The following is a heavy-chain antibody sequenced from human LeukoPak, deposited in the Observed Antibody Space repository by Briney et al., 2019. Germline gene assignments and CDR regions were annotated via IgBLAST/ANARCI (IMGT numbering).Heavy chain of an antibody. CDR2: FDPEDGET. J-gene: IGHJ4*02. Sequence: GASVKVSCKVSGYTLTELSMHWVRQAPGKGLEWMGGFDPEDGETIYAQKFQGRVTMTEDTSPDTAYMELSSLRSEDTAVYYCATGGPLANWDLFDYWGQGTLVTVSS. V-gene: IGHV1-24*01. D-gene: IGHD7-27*01. CDR3: ATGGPLANWDLFDY. CDR1: GYTLTELS.